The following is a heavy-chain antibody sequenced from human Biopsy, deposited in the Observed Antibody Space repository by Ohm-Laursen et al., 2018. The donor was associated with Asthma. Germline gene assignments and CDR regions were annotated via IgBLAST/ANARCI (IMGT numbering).Heavy chain of an antibody. CDR1: GYSLTDLF. J-gene: IGHJ4*02. V-gene: IGHV1-24*01. CDR2: HDHEESGT. CDR3: ASDFPKDYVRYNFQF. D-gene: IGHD4-17*01. Sequence: ASVKVSCKISGYSLTDLFMHWVRQAPGQGLEWMGGHDHEESGTVNARRFQGRVTMTEDTSTDTAYMELSSLSSDDTAVYYCASDFPKDYVRYNFQFWGQGTLVTVSS.